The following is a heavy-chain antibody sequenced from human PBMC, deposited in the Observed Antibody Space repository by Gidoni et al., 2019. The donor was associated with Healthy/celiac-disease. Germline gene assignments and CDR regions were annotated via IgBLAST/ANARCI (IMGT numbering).Heavy chain of an antibody. Sequence: QVQLVQSGAEVKKPRAAVKVSCKASGYTFTRYAISWVRQAPGQGLEWMGWISAYNGNTNYAQKRQGRVIMTTDTSTSTAYMELRSLRSHDPAVYYCARDRGSTYRWRFYYLGQGTLVNVSS. J-gene: IGHJ4*02. D-gene: IGHD2-15*01. CDR1: GYTFTRYA. CDR2: ISAYNGNT. V-gene: IGHV1-18*01. CDR3: ARDRGSTYRWRFYY.